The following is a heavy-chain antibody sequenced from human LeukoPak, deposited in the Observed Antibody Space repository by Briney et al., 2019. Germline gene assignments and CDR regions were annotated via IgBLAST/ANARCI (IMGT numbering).Heavy chain of an antibody. J-gene: IGHJ4*02. Sequence: GGSLRLSCAASGFTFSSYGMHWVRQAPGKGLEWVAVISYDGSNKYYADSVKGRFTISRDNSKNTLYLQMNSLRAVDTAAYYCAKDGVPAAIGYFDYWGQGTLVTVSS. CDR1: GFTFSSYG. D-gene: IGHD2-2*01. V-gene: IGHV3-30*18. CDR2: ISYDGSNK. CDR3: AKDGVPAAIGYFDY.